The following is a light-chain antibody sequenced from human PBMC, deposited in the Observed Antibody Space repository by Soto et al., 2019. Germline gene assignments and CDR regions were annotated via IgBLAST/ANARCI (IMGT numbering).Light chain of an antibody. J-gene: IGLJ1*01. CDR3: NSYAGSNTLYV. CDR2: EVS. CDR1: SSDVGGYNY. Sequence: QSVLTQPPSASGSPGQSVTISCTGTSSDVGGYNYVSWYQQHPGKAPKLMIYEVSKRPSGVPDRFSGSKSGNTASLTVSGLQDEDEADYCCNSYAGSNTLYVFGTGTKLTVL. V-gene: IGLV2-8*01.